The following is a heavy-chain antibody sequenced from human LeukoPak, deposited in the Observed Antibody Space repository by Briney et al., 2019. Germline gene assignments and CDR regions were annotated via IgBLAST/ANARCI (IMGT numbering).Heavy chain of an antibody. J-gene: IGHJ6*03. V-gene: IGHV4-4*07. D-gene: IGHD2-2*01. CDR3: ARVTVVPAAMTSYYYYMDA. CDR1: GGSISSYY. Sequence: SETLSLTCTVPGGSISSYYWSWIRQPAGKGLEWIGRIYTSGSTNYNPSLKSRVTMSVDTSKNQFSLKLSSVTAADTAVYYCARVTVVPAAMTSYYYYMDAWGKGTTVTVSS. CDR2: IYTSGST.